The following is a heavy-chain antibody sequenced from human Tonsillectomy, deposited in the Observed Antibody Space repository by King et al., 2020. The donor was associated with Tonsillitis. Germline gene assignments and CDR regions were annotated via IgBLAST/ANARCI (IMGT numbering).Heavy chain of an antibody. Sequence: VQLVESGGGLVQPGGSLRLSCAASGFTVSSNYMSWVRQAPGKGLEWVSIIYSTGSTYYADSVKGRFTISRDNSKNTLYLQMNSLRAEDTAVYYCARDRYYDSSGYLQADYWGQGTLVTVSS. CDR1: GFTVSSNY. CDR3: ARDRYYDSSGYLQADY. J-gene: IGHJ4*02. V-gene: IGHV3-66*01. D-gene: IGHD3-22*01. CDR2: IYSTGST.